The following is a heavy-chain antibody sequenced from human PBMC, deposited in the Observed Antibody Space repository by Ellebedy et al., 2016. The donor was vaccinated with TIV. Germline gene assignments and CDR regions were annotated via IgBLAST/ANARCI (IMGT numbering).Heavy chain of an antibody. CDR1: GGSVSSGSYY. Sequence: SETLSLTCTVSGGSVSSGSYYWSWIRQPPGKGLEWIGYIYYSGSTNYNPSLKSRVTISVDTSKSQFSLKLSSVTAADTAVYHCARSRNQQLAPAFDYWGQGTLVTVSS. J-gene: IGHJ4*02. V-gene: IGHV4-61*01. CDR2: IYYSGST. D-gene: IGHD6-13*01. CDR3: ARSRNQQLAPAFDY.